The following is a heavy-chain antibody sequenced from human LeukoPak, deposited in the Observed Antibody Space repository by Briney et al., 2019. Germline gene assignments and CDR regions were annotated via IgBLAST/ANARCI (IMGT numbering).Heavy chain of an antibody. D-gene: IGHD3-22*01. V-gene: IGHV1-2*02. CDR2: INPNSGGT. CDR3: ARAGVVDSSGYYYVGMDDAFDI. Sequence: ASVKVSCKASGYTFTGYYMHWVRQAPGQGLEWMGWINPNSGGTNYAQKFQGRVTMTRDTSISTAYMGLSRLRSDDTAVYYCARAGVVDSSGYYYVGMDDAFDIWGQGTMVTVSS. CDR1: GYTFTGYY. J-gene: IGHJ3*02.